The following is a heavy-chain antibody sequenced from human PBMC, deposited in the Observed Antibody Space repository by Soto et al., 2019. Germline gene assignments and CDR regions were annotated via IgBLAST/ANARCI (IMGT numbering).Heavy chain of an antibody. Sequence: GGSLRLSCAASEFTFSNYWMYWVRQAPGKGLVWVSRINSDGSTTSYADSVKGRFTISRDNSKNTPYLQMNSLRAEDTAVYYCAKDRDIVVIPAAPPNYFDYWGQGALVTVSS. V-gene: IGHV3-74*01. CDR1: EFTFSNYW. J-gene: IGHJ4*02. CDR3: AKDRDIVVIPAAPPNYFDY. D-gene: IGHD2-2*01. CDR2: INSDGSTT.